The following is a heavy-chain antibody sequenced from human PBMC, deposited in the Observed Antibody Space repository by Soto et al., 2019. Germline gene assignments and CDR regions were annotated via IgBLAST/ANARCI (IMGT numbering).Heavy chain of an antibody. D-gene: IGHD5-18*01. J-gene: IGHJ6*01. CDR2: ISNDGSIQ. Sequence: QVQLLESGGSVLQPGWSLRLSCAASGFTFSSYCMHWVRQAPGKGLEWVTIISNDGSIQYYGDSVKGRFTVSRDNSKNTPLPLMNSLTTEDAAYYYGAKDGRHSNGTCSRSVGLDIWGQGTTVTVSS. V-gene: IGHV3-30*18. CDR3: AKDGRHSNGTCSRSVGLDI. CDR1: GFTFSSYC.